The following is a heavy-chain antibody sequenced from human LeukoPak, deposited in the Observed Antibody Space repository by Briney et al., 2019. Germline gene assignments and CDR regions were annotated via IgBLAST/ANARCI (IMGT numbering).Heavy chain of an antibody. Sequence: RPGGSLRLSCAASGFTFSSYAMSWVRQAPGKGLEWVSAISGSGGSTYYADSVKGRFTISRDNSKNTLYLQMNSLRAEDTAVYYCANLPLNRFGELFPNHPYFDYWGQGTLVTVSS. CDR2: ISGSGGST. CDR1: GFTFSSYA. D-gene: IGHD3-10*01. V-gene: IGHV3-23*01. CDR3: ANLPLNRFGELFPNHPYFDY. J-gene: IGHJ4*02.